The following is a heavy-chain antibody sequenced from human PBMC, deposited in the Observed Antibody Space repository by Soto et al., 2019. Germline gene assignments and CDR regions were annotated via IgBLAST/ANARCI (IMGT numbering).Heavy chain of an antibody. Sequence: SETLSLTCAVYGGSFSGYYWSWIRQPPGKGLEWIGEINHSGSTNYNPSLKSRVTISVDTSKNQFSLKLSSVTAADTAVYYCGRAPSFYGSGSRTFDYWGQGTLVTVSS. CDR3: GRAPSFYGSGSRTFDY. D-gene: IGHD3-10*01. J-gene: IGHJ4*02. V-gene: IGHV4-34*01. CDR2: INHSGST. CDR1: GGSFSGYY.